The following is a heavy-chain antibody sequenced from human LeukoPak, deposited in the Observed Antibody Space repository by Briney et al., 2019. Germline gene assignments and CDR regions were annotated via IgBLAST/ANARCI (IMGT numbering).Heavy chain of an antibody. Sequence: SETLSLTCTVSGGSISSNSYYWGWIRQPPGKGLKWIGSIYYSGSTYYNPSLKSRVTISVDTSKNQFSLKLSSVTAADTAVYYCARSLRLPKFDYWGQGTLVTVSS. J-gene: IGHJ4*02. CDR3: ARSLRLPKFDY. D-gene: IGHD3-16*01. CDR2: IYYSGST. CDR1: GGSISSNSYY. V-gene: IGHV4-39*07.